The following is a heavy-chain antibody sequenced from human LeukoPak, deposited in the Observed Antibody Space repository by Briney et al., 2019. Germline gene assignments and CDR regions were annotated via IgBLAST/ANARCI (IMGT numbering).Heavy chain of an antibody. D-gene: IGHD1-7*01. V-gene: IGHV1-2*02. Sequence: ASVKVSCKASGYTFTPYYIHWVRQAPGQGLEWMGWIFPKNGGTSYAQKFQGRVTMTRDTSTGIVNMEMSRLRPGDTAVYYCVRENWYYDYWGQGTLVTVSS. J-gene: IGHJ4*02. CDR1: GYTFTPYY. CDR3: VRENWYYDY. CDR2: IFPKNGGT.